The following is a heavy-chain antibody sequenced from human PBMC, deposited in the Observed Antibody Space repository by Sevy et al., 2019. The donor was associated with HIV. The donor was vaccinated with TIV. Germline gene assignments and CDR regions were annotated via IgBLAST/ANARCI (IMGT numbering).Heavy chain of an antibody. V-gene: IGHV3-7*01. CDR2: IKEDGSDK. Sequence: GGSLRLSCAAAGFTFSSYCMNWVRQAPGKGLGWVANIKEDGSDKYYVDSVKGRFTISRDNAQNSLYLEMNSLRGEDTGVYYCGRCDVWGKGTTVTVSS. CDR1: GFTFSSYC. J-gene: IGHJ6*04. CDR3: GRCDV.